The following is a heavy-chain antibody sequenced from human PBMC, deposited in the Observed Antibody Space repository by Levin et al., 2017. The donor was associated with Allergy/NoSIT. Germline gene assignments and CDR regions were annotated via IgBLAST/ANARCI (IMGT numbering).Heavy chain of an antibody. CDR1: GGSFNDYY. J-gene: IGHJ5*02. Sequence: KPSETLSLTCAVYGGSFNDYYWSWIRQPPGKGLEWIGEINHSGNTNYNPSLKSRVTISEDTSKNQFSLKLSSVTAADTAVYYCAKSGRRIGATAYRRGYGWFGPWGQGTLVTVSS. CDR3: AKSGRRIGATAYRRGYGWFGP. D-gene: IGHD1-26*01. CDR2: INHSGNT. V-gene: IGHV4-34*01.